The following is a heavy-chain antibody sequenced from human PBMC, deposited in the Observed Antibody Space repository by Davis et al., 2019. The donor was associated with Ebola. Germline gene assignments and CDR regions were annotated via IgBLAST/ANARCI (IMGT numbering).Heavy chain of an antibody. CDR3: AKGRSSGWKTPTGPPFDY. CDR1: GFTFSNAW. J-gene: IGHJ4*02. V-gene: IGHV3-33*06. Sequence: PGGSLRLSCAASGFTFSNAWMSWVRQAPGKGLEWVAVIWYDGSNKYYADSVKGRFTISRDNSKNTLYLQMNSLRAEDTAVYYCAKGRSSGWKTPTGPPFDYWGQGTLVTVSS. CDR2: IWYDGSNK. D-gene: IGHD6-19*01.